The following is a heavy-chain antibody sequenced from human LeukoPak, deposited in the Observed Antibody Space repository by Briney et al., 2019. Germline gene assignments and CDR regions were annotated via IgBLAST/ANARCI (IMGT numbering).Heavy chain of an antibody. V-gene: IGHV3-9*01. D-gene: IGHD3-22*01. CDR3: ARASYYYDTTGLGAVDI. Sequence: PGGSLRLSCAASGFTFNDHAMYWFRQAPGKGLEWVSGINWNSDNIGYADSVKGRFTISRDDAKNSLFLQMNSLRTEDTALYYCARASYYYDTTGLGAVDIWGQGTMVTVSS. CDR1: GFTFNDHA. J-gene: IGHJ3*02. CDR2: INWNSDNI.